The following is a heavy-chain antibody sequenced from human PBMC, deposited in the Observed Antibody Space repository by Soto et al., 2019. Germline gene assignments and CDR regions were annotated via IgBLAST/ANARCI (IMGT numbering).Heavy chain of an antibody. CDR3: ARDPTTYYYCSGSRHPDAFDI. D-gene: IGHD3-10*01. J-gene: IGHJ3*02. CDR2: IYSGGST. Sequence: EVQLVESGGGLVQPGGSLRLSCAASGFTVSSNYMSWVRQAPGKGLEWVSVIYSGGSTYYADSVKGRFTISRDNSKNTLYLQRNSLRAEDTAVYYCARDPTTYYYCSGSRHPDAFDIWGQGTMITVSS. CDR1: GFTVSSNY. V-gene: IGHV3-66*01.